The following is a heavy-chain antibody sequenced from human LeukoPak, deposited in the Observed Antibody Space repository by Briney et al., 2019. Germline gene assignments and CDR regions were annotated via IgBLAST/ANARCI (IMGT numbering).Heavy chain of an antibody. J-gene: IGHJ4*02. CDR1: GFTFSSYN. D-gene: IGHD3-16*01. Sequence: GGSLRLSCAASGFTFSSYNMNWVRQAPGKGLEWVSYISSSSNTIYYTDSVKGRFTISRDNAKNSLYLQMSSLRAEDTAIYYSARLRDDPPYWGQGTLVTVSS. V-gene: IGHV3-48*01. CDR3: ARLRDDPPY. CDR2: ISSSSNTI.